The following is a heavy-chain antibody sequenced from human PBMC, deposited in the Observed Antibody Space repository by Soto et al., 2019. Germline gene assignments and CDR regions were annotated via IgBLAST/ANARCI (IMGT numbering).Heavy chain of an antibody. CDR1: GGTFSSYT. D-gene: IGHD6-13*01. CDR3: ARILYSSSPTENWFDP. CDR2: IIPILGIA. V-gene: IGHV1-69*02. Sequence: QVQLVQSGAEVKKPGSSVKVSCKASGGTFSSYTISWVRQAPGQGLEWMGRIIPILGIANYAQKFQGRVTITADKSTSTAYMELSSLRSEDTAVYYCARILYSSSPTENWFDPWGQGTLVTVSS. J-gene: IGHJ5*02.